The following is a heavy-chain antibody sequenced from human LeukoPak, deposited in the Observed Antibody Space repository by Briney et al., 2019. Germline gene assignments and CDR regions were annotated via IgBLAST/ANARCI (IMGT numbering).Heavy chain of an antibody. Sequence: PGRSLRLSCAASGFTFSSYGMHWVRQAPGKGLEWVAVIWYDGSNKYYADSVKGRFTISRDNSKNTLYLQMNSLRAEDTAVYYCARGFPSSGHLYYYYGMDVWGQGTTVTVSS. CDR1: GFTFSSYG. J-gene: IGHJ6*02. CDR2: IWYDGSNK. CDR3: ARGFPSSGHLYYYYGMDV. V-gene: IGHV3-33*01. D-gene: IGHD3-22*01.